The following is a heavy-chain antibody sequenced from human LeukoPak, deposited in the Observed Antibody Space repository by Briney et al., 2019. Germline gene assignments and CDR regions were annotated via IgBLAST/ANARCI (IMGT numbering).Heavy chain of an antibody. CDR2: INSDGSIT. CDR1: GNYW. CDR3: ARQLWPLFDY. J-gene: IGHJ4*02. Sequence: GGSLRLSCAASGNYWMHWVRQAPGKGLEWVSRINSDGSITTYADSVEGRFSISRDNAKNTLYLQMNSLRVEDTAVYYCARQLWPLFDYWGQGTLVTVSS. V-gene: IGHV3-74*01. D-gene: IGHD5-18*01.